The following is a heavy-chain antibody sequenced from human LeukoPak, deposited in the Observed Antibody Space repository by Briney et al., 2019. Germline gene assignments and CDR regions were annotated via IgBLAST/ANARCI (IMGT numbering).Heavy chain of an antibody. CDR1: GFTFSSYA. J-gene: IGHJ6*03. CDR2: ISSNGGST. Sequence: GGSLRLSCAASGFTFSSYAMHWVRQAPGKGLEYVSAISSNGGSTYYANSVKGRFTISRDNAKNSLYLQMNSLRVEDTAVYFCARGEQRAARTYYYYYMDVWGKGTTVTVSS. CDR3: ARGEQRAARTYYYYYMDV. V-gene: IGHV3-64*01. D-gene: IGHD6-25*01.